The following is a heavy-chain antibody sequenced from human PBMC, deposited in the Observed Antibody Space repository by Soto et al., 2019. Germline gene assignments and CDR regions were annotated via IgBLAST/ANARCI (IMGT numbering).Heavy chain of an antibody. D-gene: IGHD4-17*01. J-gene: IGHJ4*02. V-gene: IGHV3-30-3*01. CDR2: ISYDGSNK. Sequence: GGSLRLSCAASGFTFSSYAMHWVRQAPGKGLEWVAVISYDGSNKYYADSVKGRFTISRDNSKNTLYLQMNSLRAEDTAVYYCAREAPTVTPPKGYFDYWGQGTLVTVSS. CDR1: GFTFSSYA. CDR3: AREAPTVTPPKGYFDY.